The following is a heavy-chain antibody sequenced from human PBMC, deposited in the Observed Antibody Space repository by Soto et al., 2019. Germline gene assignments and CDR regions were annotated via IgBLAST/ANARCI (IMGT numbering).Heavy chain of an antibody. V-gene: IGHV4-34*01. Sequence: ETLSLTCAVYGGSFSGYYWSWIRQPPGKGLEWIGEINHSGSTNYNPSLKSRVTISVDTSKNQFSLKLSSVTAADTAVYYCARRGYSYGLKLDYWGQGTLVTVSS. CDR1: GGSFSGYY. CDR3: ARRGYSYGLKLDY. D-gene: IGHD5-18*01. CDR2: INHSGST. J-gene: IGHJ4*02.